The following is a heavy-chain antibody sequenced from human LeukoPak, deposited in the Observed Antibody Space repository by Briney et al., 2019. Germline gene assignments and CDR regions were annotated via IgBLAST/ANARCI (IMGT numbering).Heavy chain of an antibody. CDR1: GFTVSSNY. Sequence: GGSLLLSCAASGFTVSSNYMSWVRQAPGKGLEWVSVIYSGGSTYYADSVKGRFTISRDNSKNTLYLQMNSLRAEDTAVYYCARYYGGFDYWGQGTLVTVSS. D-gene: IGHD4-23*01. CDR2: IYSGGST. CDR3: ARYYGGFDY. J-gene: IGHJ4*02. V-gene: IGHV3-53*01.